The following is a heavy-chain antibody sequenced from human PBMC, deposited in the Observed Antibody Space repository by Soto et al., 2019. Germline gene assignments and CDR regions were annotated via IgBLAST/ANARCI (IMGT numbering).Heavy chain of an antibody. D-gene: IGHD6-19*01. J-gene: IGHJ4*02. Sequence: EVQLVESGGGLVQPGRSLRLSCAASGFTFDDYAMHWVRQAPGKGLEWVSGISWNSGSIGYADSVKGRFTISRDNAKNSLYLQLNSLRAEDTALYYCAKHRGAGPSSGWDYWGQGTLVTVSS. CDR1: GFTFDDYA. V-gene: IGHV3-9*01. CDR2: ISWNSGSI. CDR3: AKHRGAGPSSGWDY.